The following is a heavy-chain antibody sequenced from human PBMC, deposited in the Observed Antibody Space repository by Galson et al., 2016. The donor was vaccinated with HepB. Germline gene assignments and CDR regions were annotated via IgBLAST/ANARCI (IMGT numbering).Heavy chain of an antibody. D-gene: IGHD6-19*01. CDR3: AKFESLTVAQF. Sequence: QSGAAVKMSGESLTISCRGSGYSFTRHWIVWLRQTPGKGLEWMGVIFPDDSDTRYNPSFQAQVTFSIDKSISTAYLQWRCLKASHTAIYYCAKFESLTVAQFWGQGTLVTVSS. V-gene: IGHV5-51*01. J-gene: IGHJ4*02. CDR1: GYSFTRHW. CDR2: IFPDDSDT.